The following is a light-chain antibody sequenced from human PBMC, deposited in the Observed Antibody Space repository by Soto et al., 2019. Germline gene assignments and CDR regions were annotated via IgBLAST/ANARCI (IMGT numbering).Light chain of an antibody. J-gene: IGKJ1*01. Sequence: DIQMTQSPSTLSGSVGDRVTITCRASQTTSSWLAWYQQKPGKAPKLLIYKASTLKSGVPSRFSGSGSGTELTLTISSLQPDDFATYYCQHYNSYSEAFGQGTKVDI. CDR1: QTTSSW. V-gene: IGKV1-5*03. CDR2: KAS. CDR3: QHYNSYSEA.